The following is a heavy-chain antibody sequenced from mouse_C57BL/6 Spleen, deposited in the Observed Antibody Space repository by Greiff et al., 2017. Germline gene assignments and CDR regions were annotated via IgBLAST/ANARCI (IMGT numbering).Heavy chain of an antibody. CDR2: INPGSGGT. D-gene: IGHD2-3*01. J-gene: IGHJ4*01. Sequence: VQLQESGAELVRPGTSVKVSCKASGYAFTNYLIEWVKQRPGQGLEWIGVINPGSGGTNYNEKFKGKATLTADKSSSTAYMQLSSLTSEDSAVYFCARSGDGYYKGADAMDYWGQGTSVTVSS. V-gene: IGHV1-54*01. CDR3: ARSGDGYYKGADAMDY. CDR1: GYAFTNYL.